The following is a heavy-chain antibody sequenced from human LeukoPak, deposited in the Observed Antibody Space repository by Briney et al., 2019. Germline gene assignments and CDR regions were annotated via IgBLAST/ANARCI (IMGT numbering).Heavy chain of an antibody. CDR1: GGSISSGSYY. CDR2: IYYSGST. V-gene: IGHV4-61*01. D-gene: IGHD6-6*01. CDR3: ARGGVEYSSSSVSV. J-gene: IGHJ4*02. Sequence: PSETLSLTCTVSGGSISSGSYYWSWIRQPPGKGLEWIGYIYYSGSTNYNPSLKSRVTISVDTSKNQFSLKLSSVTAADTAVYYCARGGVEYSSSSVSVWGQGTLVTVSS.